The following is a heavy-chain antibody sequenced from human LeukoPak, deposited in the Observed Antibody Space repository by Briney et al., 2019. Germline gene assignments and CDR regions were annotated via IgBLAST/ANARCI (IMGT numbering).Heavy chain of an antibody. CDR2: ISSTGGT. Sequence: SETLSLTCTVSGASISSGSYYWSWIRQPAGKGLEWVGRISSTGGTNYNPSLKGRLSISAETSKNQFSLKLSSVTAADTAVYYCARYDPENMLDAFDIWGQGTMVTVSS. V-gene: IGHV4-61*02. CDR3: ARYDPENMLDAFDI. D-gene: IGHD2-8*01. J-gene: IGHJ3*02. CDR1: GASISSGSYY.